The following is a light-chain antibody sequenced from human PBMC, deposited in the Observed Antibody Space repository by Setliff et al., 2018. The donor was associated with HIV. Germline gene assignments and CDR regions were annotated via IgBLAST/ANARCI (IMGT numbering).Light chain of an antibody. CDR3: TSYTGSNSFALYV. V-gene: IGLV2-8*01. CDR2: DLN. J-gene: IGLJ1*01. CDR1: GDDIGGYNF. Sequence: QSALTQPASVSGYPGQSLAISCTGTGDDIGGYNFVSWYQQHPVKAPKLIISDLNKRPSGVPDRFSGSKSGNMASLTVSGLQAEDEADYYCTSYTGSNSFALYVFGSGTKV.